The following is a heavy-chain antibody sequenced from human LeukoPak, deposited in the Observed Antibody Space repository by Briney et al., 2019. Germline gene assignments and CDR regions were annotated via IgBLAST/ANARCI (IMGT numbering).Heavy chain of an antibody. CDR2: IRYDGGNK. CDR3: AKGGPNNHRPDY. V-gene: IGHV3-30*02. Sequence: PGGSLRLSCAASGFTFSTFGMHWVRQAPGKGLEWVAFIRYDGGNKYYADSVKGRFTISRDNSKNTLYLQMNSLRAEDTAVYSCAKGGPNNHRPDYWGQGTLVTVSS. J-gene: IGHJ4*02. CDR1: GFTFSTFG. D-gene: IGHD1-14*01.